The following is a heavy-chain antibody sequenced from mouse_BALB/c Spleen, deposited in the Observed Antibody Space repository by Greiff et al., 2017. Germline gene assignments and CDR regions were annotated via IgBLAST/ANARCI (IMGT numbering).Heavy chain of an antibody. Sequence: QVQLQQSGAELAKPGASVKMSCKASGYTFTSYWMHWVKQRPGQGLEWIGYINPSTGYTEYNQKFKDKATLTADKSSGTAYMQLSSLTSEDSAVYYCASPASWDVEHFDYWGQGTTLTVSS. V-gene: IGHV1-7*01. CDR3: ASPASWDVEHFDY. J-gene: IGHJ2*01. CDR1: GYTFTSYW. D-gene: IGHD4-1*01. CDR2: INPSTGYT.